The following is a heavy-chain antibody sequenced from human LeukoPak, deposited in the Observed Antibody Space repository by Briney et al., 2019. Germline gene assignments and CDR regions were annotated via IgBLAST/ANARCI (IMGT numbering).Heavy chain of an antibody. CDR1: GGSFSGYY. Sequence: PSETLSLTCAVYGGSFSGYYWSWIRQPPGKGLEWIGEINHSGSTNYNPSLKSRVTISVDTSKNQSSLKLSSVTGADTAVYYCARGGGYRYVHWGQGTLVTVPS. CDR3: ARGGGYRYVH. D-gene: IGHD5-18*01. J-gene: IGHJ4*02. CDR2: INHSGST. V-gene: IGHV4-34*01.